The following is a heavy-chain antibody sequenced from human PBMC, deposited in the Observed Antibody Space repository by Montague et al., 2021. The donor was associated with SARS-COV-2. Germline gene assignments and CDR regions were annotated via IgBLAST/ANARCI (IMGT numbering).Heavy chain of an antibody. J-gene: IGHJ4*02. Sequence: SETLSLTCTVSGGSIRDNNYYWGWIRQPPGKGLEWIGSIYYSGSTYYNPSLKSRVTISVDTSKNQFSLKLSSVTAADTAVYYCARDFDYWGQGTLVTVSS. CDR3: ARDFDY. V-gene: IGHV4-39*07. CDR1: GGSIRDNNYY. CDR2: IYYSGST.